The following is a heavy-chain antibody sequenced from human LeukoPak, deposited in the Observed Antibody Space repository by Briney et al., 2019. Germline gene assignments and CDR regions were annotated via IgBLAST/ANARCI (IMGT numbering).Heavy chain of an antibody. Sequence: GESLKISCKGSGYSFTSYWIGWVRQMPGKGLEWMGIIYPGDSDTRYSPSFQGQVTISADKSVSTAYLQWSSLKASDTAMYYCARTGYSSGWFFDYWGQGTLVTVSS. CDR1: GYSFTSYW. CDR2: IYPGDSDT. CDR3: ARTGYSSGWFFDY. J-gene: IGHJ4*02. D-gene: IGHD6-19*01. V-gene: IGHV5-51*01.